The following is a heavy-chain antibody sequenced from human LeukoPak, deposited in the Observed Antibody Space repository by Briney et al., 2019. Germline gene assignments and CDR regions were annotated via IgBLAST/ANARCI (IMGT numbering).Heavy chain of an antibody. Sequence: PGGSLRLSCSASGFTFSSYAMHWVCQAPGKGLEYVSAISSNGGSTHYADSVKGRFTISRDNSKNTLYLQMSSLRAEDAAVYYCVKVRDSYAYQGPFDYWGQGTLVTVSS. CDR2: ISSNGGST. J-gene: IGHJ4*02. V-gene: IGHV3-64D*09. D-gene: IGHD5-18*01. CDR1: GFTFSSYA. CDR3: VKVRDSYAYQGPFDY.